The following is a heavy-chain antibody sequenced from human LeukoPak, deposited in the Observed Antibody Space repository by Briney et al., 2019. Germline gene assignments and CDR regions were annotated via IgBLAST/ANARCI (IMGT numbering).Heavy chain of an antibody. CDR1: GNTFTSYD. V-gene: IGHV1-8*01. CDR3: ARCTGGDCGGAFDM. D-gene: IGHD2-21*02. CDR2: MNPNTGNA. Sequence: ASVKVSCKTSGNTFTSYDINWLRQATGQGLEWMGWMNPNTGNAGSAQKFQGRVTMTSNISISTAYMELSSLRSEDTALYYCARCTGGDCGGAFDMWGQGTMVTVSS. J-gene: IGHJ3*02.